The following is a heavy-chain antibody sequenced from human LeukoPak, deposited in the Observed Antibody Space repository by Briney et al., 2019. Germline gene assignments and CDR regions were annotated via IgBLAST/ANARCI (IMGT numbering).Heavy chain of an antibody. V-gene: IGHV4-59*08. J-gene: IGHJ5*02. D-gene: IGHD6-13*01. CDR3: ARAPSSRINWFDP. Sequence: SSETLSLTCTVSGGSISSYYWSWIRQPPGKGLEWIGYIYYSGSTNYNPSLKSRVTISVDTSKNQFSLKLSSVTAADTAVYYCARAPSSRINWFDPWGQGTLVTVSS. CDR1: GGSISSYY. CDR2: IYYSGST.